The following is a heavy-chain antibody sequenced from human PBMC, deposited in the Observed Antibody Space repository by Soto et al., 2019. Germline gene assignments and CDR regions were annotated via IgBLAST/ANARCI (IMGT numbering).Heavy chain of an antibody. J-gene: IGHJ4*02. CDR2: ISAYNGNT. CDR1: GYTFTSYG. Sequence: QVQLVQSGAEVKKPGASVKVSCKASGYTFTSYGISWVRQAPGQGLEWMGWISAYNGNTNYAQKLQGRVTMTTDTPTSTAYIELRSLSSEDTAVYYCARDYYDSSRGGYYFDYWGQGTLVPVSS. CDR3: ARDYYDSSRGGYYFDY. D-gene: IGHD3-22*01. V-gene: IGHV1-18*01.